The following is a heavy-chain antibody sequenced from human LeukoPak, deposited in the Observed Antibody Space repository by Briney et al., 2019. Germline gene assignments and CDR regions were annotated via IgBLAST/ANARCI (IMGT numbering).Heavy chain of an antibody. Sequence: SETLSLTCAVYGGPFSGYYWSWIRQPPGKGLEWIGEINHSGSTNYNPSLKSRVTIPVDTSKNQFSLKLSSVTAADTAVYYCARRPNAAAGRKFDPWGQGTLVTVSS. J-gene: IGHJ5*02. CDR1: GGPFSGYY. CDR2: INHSGST. CDR3: ARRPNAAAGRKFDP. V-gene: IGHV4-34*01. D-gene: IGHD6-13*01.